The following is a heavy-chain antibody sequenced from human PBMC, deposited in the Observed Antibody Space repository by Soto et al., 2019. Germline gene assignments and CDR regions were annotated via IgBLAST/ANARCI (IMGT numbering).Heavy chain of an antibody. CDR3: ATKSCRGGSCYSWRFDN. V-gene: IGHV1-69*01. J-gene: IGHJ5*02. Sequence: QVQLVQSGAEVREPGSSVKVSCKASGDSFSNFAISWVRQAPGQGLEWMGGITPVFGRPNYAQNFKVRVSITADESTGTAFMGLTSLRSEDTAVYYCATKSCRGGSCYSWRFDNWGQGTLITVSS. CDR2: ITPVFGRP. D-gene: IGHD2-15*01. CDR1: GDSFSNFA.